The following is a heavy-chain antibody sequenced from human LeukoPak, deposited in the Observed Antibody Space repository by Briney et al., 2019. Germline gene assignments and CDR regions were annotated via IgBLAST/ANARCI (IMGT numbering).Heavy chain of an antibody. D-gene: IGHD6-6*01. V-gene: IGHV3-30*03. Sequence: GRSLRLSCAASGFTFSSHGMHWVRQAPGKGLEWVAVISFHGGNKYYADSVKGRFTISRDNSKNTLYLQLNSLRAEDTAVYYCASTRSSDFDYWGQGTLVTVSS. CDR1: GFTFSSHG. CDR3: ASTRSSDFDY. CDR2: ISFHGGNK. J-gene: IGHJ4*02.